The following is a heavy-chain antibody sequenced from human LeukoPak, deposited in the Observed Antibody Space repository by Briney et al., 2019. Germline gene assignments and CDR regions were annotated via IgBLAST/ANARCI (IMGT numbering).Heavy chain of an antibody. J-gene: IGHJ4*02. CDR3: AKTYCDSSGYYEDY. Sequence: GGSLRLSCAASGFTFSSYAMSWVRQAPGKGLEWVSAISGSGGSTYYADSVKGRFTISRDNSKNTLYLQMNSLRAEDTAVYYCAKTYCDSSGYYEDYWGQGTLVTVSS. V-gene: IGHV3-23*01. CDR1: GFTFSSYA. CDR2: ISGSGGST. D-gene: IGHD3-22*01.